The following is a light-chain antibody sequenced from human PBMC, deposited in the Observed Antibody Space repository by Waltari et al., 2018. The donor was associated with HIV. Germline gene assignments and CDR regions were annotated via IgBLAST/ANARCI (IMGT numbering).Light chain of an antibody. CDR1: QSVNSNF. V-gene: IGKV3-20*01. CDR2: GAS. Sequence: EIVLTPSPGTLSVSSGERATLSCRASQSVNSNFLAWYQQRRGQAPRLLIFGASNRATGVPDRFSGSGSGTDFTLTINRVEPEDYAVYFCQQYGGSPLYIFGQGTKL. CDR3: QQYGGSPLYI. J-gene: IGKJ2*01.